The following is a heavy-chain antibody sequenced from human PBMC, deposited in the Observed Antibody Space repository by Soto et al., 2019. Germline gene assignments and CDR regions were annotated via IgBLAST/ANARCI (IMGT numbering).Heavy chain of an antibody. V-gene: IGHV4-61*01. J-gene: IGHJ5*01. CDR3: ARDPVDGYAFFDY. Sequence: SETLSLTCTVSGGSVSRGSYYWCWIRQPPGKGLEWIGYIYYSGSTNYNPSLKSRVTISLDMSERQSSLKLTSVTAADTAVYWCARDPVDGYAFFDYWGQGALVTVSS. CDR1: GGSVSRGSYY. D-gene: IGHD5-12*01. CDR2: IYYSGST.